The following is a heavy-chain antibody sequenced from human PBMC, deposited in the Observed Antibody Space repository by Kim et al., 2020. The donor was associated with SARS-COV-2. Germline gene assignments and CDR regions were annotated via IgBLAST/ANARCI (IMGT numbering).Heavy chain of an antibody. Sequence: GGSLRLSCAASGFTFSSYSMNWVRQAPGKGLEWVSSISSSSSYIYYADSVKGRFTISRDNAKNSLYLQMNSLRAEDTAVYYCARTGRDSTTGTTPESGLYRYYYYGMDVWGQGTTVTVSS. CDR2: ISSSSSYI. CDR3: ARTGRDSTTGTTPESGLYRYYYYGMDV. CDR1: GFTFSSYS. V-gene: IGHV3-21*01. J-gene: IGHJ6*02. D-gene: IGHD1-1*01.